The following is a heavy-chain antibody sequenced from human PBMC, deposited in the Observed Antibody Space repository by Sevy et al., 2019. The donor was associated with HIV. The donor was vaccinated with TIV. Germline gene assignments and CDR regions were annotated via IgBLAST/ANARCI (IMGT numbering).Heavy chain of an antibody. Sequence: GGSLRLSCAASGFTFSSYAMHWVRQAPGKGLEWVAVISYDGRNKYYADSVKVRFTISRDNSKNTLYLQMNSLRAEDTAVYYCASGEGSGTFSYWGQGTLVTVSS. CDR3: ASGEGSGTFSY. D-gene: IGHD6-13*01. J-gene: IGHJ4*02. CDR1: GFTFSSYA. V-gene: IGHV3-30*04. CDR2: ISYDGRNK.